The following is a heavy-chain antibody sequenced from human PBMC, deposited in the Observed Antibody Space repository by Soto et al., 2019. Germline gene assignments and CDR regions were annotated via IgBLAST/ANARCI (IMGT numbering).Heavy chain of an antibody. V-gene: IGHV1-69*12. CDR3: ARGPGNEGYFDY. CDR1: GGTFSNYA. J-gene: IGHJ4*02. CDR2: IILPFGTP. D-gene: IGHD1-1*01. Sequence: QVRLVQSEAEVKKPGSSVKVSCKASGGTFSNYAITWVRQAPGQGLEWMGVIILPFGTPNYAQTFQGRATXXAXXSMSTAYMELSGLRSEDTAVYYCARGPGNEGYFDYWGRGTLVTVSS.